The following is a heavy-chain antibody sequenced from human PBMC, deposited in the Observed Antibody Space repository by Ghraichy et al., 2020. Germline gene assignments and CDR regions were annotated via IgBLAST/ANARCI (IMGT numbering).Heavy chain of an antibody. V-gene: IGHV3-74*03. Sequence: GGSLRLSCAASGFTFNSYWMHWVRQVPGKGLLWVSRISSDGSNTKYADSVKGRYTISRDNTKNTLYLQMNSLRAEDTAVYYCARGSGRYYYYYYYGMDVWGQGTTVIVSS. CDR1: GFTFNSYW. CDR2: ISSDGSNT. J-gene: IGHJ6*02. CDR3: ARGSGRYYYYYYYGMDV. D-gene: IGHD1-26*01.